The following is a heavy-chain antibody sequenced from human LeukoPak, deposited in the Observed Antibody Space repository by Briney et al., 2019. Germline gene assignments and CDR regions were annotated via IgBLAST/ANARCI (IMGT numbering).Heavy chain of an antibody. CDR2: IYYSGST. CDR1: GGSISSYY. D-gene: IGHD3-16*01. CDR3: ARDLGGPPYYGMDV. Sequence: SETLSLTCTVSGGSISSYYWSWIRQPPGKGLEWIGYIYYSGSTNYNPSLKSRVTISVDTSKNQFSLKLSSVTAADTAVCYCARDLGGPPYYGMDVWGQGTTVTVSS. J-gene: IGHJ6*02. V-gene: IGHV4-59*01.